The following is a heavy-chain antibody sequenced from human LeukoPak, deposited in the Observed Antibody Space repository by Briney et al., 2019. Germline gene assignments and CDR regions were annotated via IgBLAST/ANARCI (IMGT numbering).Heavy chain of an antibody. Sequence: ASVKVSCKASGGTFSSYAISWVRQAPGQGLEWMGGIIPIFGTANYAQKFQGRVTITADESTSTAYMELSSLRSEDTAVYYCARLEYLEGKVVIRARINDYWGQGTLVTVSS. CDR3: ARLEYLEGKVVIRARINDY. V-gene: IGHV1-69*13. J-gene: IGHJ4*02. CDR2: IIPIFGTA. CDR1: GGTFSSYA. D-gene: IGHD4-23*01.